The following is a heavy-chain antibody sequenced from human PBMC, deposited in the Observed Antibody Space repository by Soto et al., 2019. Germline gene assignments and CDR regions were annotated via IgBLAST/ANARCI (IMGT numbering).Heavy chain of an antibody. CDR1: GGSFSGYY. V-gene: IGHV4-34*01. J-gene: IGHJ4*02. D-gene: IGHD2-21*02. CDR2: INHSGST. Sequence: QVQLQQWGAGLLKPSETLSLTCAVYGGSFSGYYWSWIRQPPGKGLEWIGEINHSGSTNYNPSLKSRVTISVDTSKNQFSLQLSSVTAAVTAVYYGARSPLVVTAKGNYFDYWGQGTLVTVSS. CDR3: ARSPLVVTAKGNYFDY.